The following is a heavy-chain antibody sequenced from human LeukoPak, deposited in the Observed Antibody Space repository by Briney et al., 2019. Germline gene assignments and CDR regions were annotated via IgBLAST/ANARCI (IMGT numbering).Heavy chain of an antibody. CDR3: ARDQLDH. Sequence: HPGGSLRLSCASSGLDVSSTYMSWIRQAPGKGLEWVSTAFVGGDTYYAASVKGRFTLSKDSSRNTMFLQMHGLRPEDTAVYYCARDQLDHWGQGTLVAVSS. V-gene: IGHV3-53*01. CDR1: GLDVSSTY. J-gene: IGHJ4*02. CDR2: AFVGGDT. D-gene: IGHD5-24*01.